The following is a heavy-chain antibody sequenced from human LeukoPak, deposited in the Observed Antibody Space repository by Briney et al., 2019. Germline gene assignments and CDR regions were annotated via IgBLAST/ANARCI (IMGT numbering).Heavy chain of an antibody. V-gene: IGHV4-59*01. CDR2: IYYSGST. Sequence: PGGSLRLSCEVSGFTFTDYWMNWVRQAPGKGPEWIGYIYYSGSTNDNPSLKSRVTMSLDTSKNQFSLKLSSVTAADTAVYYCARGLRGYTYGPFEDWGQGTQVTVSS. CDR1: GFTFTDYW. CDR3: ARGLRGYTYGPFED. J-gene: IGHJ4*02. D-gene: IGHD5-18*01.